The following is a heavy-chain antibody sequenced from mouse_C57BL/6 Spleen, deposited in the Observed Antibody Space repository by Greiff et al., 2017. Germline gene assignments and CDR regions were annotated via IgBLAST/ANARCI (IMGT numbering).Heavy chain of an antibody. Sequence: QVQLQQSGAELVKPGASVKMSCKASGYTFTSYWITWVKQRPGQGLEWIGDIYPGSGSTNYNEKFKSKATLTVDTSSSTAYMQLSSLTSEDSAVYYCAREGDYYYGRGAMDYWGQGTSVTVSS. V-gene: IGHV1-55*01. D-gene: IGHD1-1*01. CDR1: GYTFTSYW. CDR3: AREGDYYYGRGAMDY. J-gene: IGHJ4*01. CDR2: IYPGSGST.